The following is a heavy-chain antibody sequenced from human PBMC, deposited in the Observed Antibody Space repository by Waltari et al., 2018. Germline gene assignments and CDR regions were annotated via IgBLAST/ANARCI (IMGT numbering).Heavy chain of an antibody. V-gene: IGHV3-48*01. CDR1: GFSFNRYS. J-gene: IGHJ6*02. CDR3: VRDSNSVSAKYYYGVDV. CDR2: ISFDTTTT. D-gene: IGHD4-17*01. Sequence: EVLLVESGGGLVQPGGSLRLSCAASGFSFNRYSLSWVRQAPGKGPEWVAHISFDTTTTFHAVSVKGRFTSSRDNAKKSLYLQMNGLRVDDTAVYYCVRDSNSVSAKYYYGVDVWGQGTRVTVS.